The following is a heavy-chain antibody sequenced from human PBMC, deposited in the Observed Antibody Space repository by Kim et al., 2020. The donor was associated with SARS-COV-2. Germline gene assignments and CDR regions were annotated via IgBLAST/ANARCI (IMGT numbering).Heavy chain of an antibody. J-gene: IGHJ6*02. Sequence: PVKGRFTLSRDDSKNTLYLQMNSLKTEATAVYYCTTASRGGDYYYGMDVWGQGTTVTVSS. V-gene: IGHV3-15*01. CDR3: TTASRGGDYYYGMDV. D-gene: IGHD3-10*01.